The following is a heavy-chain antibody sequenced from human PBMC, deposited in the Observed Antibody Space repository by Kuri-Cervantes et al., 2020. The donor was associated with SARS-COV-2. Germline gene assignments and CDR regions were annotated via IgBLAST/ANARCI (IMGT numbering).Heavy chain of an antibody. CDR3: ARTLDYYGSGTYCFDY. CDR2: IYYSGST. V-gene: IGHV4-59*01. J-gene: IGHJ4*02. CDR1: GGSISSYY. D-gene: IGHD3-10*01. Sequence: GSLRLSCTVSGGSISSYYWSWIRQPPGKGLEWIGYIYYSGSTNYNPSLKSRVTMSVDTSKNQFSLKLNSVTPADTAVYYCARTLDYYGSGTYCFDYWGQGTLVTVSS.